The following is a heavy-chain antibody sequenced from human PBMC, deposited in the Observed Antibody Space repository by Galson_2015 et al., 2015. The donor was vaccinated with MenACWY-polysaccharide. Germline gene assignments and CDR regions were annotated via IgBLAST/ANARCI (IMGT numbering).Heavy chain of an antibody. CDR2: ISKSGGAI. D-gene: IGHD1-26*01. V-gene: IGHV3-11*01. Sequence: SLRLSCAASGFTFRDYYMSWLRQAPGKGLEWVSYISKSGGAIHYADSVKGRFTISRDDAKNSLSLQLTSLRAEDTALYYCARVGGSYSVDYWGQGTLVTVSS. CDR3: ARVGGSYSVDY. CDR1: GFTFRDYY. J-gene: IGHJ4*02.